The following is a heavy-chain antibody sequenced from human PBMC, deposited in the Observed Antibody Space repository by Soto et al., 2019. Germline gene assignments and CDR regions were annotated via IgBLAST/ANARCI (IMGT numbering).Heavy chain of an antibody. Sequence: QITLKESGPPLVKPTQTLTLTCTFSGFSLSTSGVGVGWIRQPPGKALEWLAVIYWDDDKSYSPSLKSRLTLHKDTSKYQVVLTITDMDPMDTDIYYCGHTHTQYYYGSGTPFDYWGQGTLVTVSS. CDR1: GFSLSTSGVG. D-gene: IGHD3-10*01. CDR2: IYWDDDK. V-gene: IGHV2-5*02. CDR3: GHTHTQYYYGSGTPFDY. J-gene: IGHJ4*02.